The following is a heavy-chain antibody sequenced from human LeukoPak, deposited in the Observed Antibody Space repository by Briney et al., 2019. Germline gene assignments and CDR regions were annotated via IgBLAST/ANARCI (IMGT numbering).Heavy chain of an antibody. D-gene: IGHD3-3*02. CDR2: LYSGSST. Sequence: SGGSLRLSCAASGFTVSTNYMNWVRQAPRKGLEWVSILYSGSSTYYADSVEGRFTISRDSSKNTLFLQMNDLRAEDTAVYYCARVGDHFHWYLDLWGRGTLVTVSS. CDR3: ARVGDHFHWYLDL. CDR1: GFTVSTNY. V-gene: IGHV3-53*01. J-gene: IGHJ2*01.